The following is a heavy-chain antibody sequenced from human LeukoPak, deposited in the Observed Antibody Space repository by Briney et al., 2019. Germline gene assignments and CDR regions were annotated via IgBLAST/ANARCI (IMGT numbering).Heavy chain of an antibody. Sequence: GGSLRLSCAASGFTFSTYWMHWVRQAPGKGLEWVSTISGSGGSTYYADSVKGRFTISRDNSKNTLYLQMSSLRAEDTAVYYCAKVMTRTMVRGVPPSDYWGQGTLVTVSS. CDR1: GFTFSTYW. V-gene: IGHV3-23*01. J-gene: IGHJ4*02. CDR3: AKVMTRTMVRGVPPSDY. CDR2: ISGSGGST. D-gene: IGHD3-10*01.